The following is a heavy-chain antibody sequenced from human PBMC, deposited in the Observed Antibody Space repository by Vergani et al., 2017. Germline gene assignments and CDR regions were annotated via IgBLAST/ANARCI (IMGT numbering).Heavy chain of an antibody. Sequence: QVQLVESGGGVVQRGGSLRLSCATSGFTLSNYDMHWVRQAPGKGLEWVASIRSDESRRYYGDSMEGPFTISRDNSKNTLYLQMKSLGPEDTAVDYCAKEGGVYCSGGTCYPEYWGQGTLVIVSS. D-gene: IGHD2-15*01. CDR1: GFTLSNYD. CDR3: AKEGGVYCSGGTCYPEY. J-gene: IGHJ4*02. CDR2: IRSDESRR. V-gene: IGHV3-30*02.